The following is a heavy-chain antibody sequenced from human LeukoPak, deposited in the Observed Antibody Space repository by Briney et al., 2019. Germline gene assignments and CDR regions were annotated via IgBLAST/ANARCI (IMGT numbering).Heavy chain of an antibody. CDR3: ARDQGYDYVWGSNRYVY. CDR1: GFTFNSHA. V-gene: IGHV3-23*01. Sequence: GGSLRLSCAASGFTFNSHAMSWVRQAPGKGLEWVSAISGGGGSTYHADFVKGRFTISRDNSKNTLSLQMNSLRVEDTAVYYCARDQGYDYVWGSNRYVYWGQGTLVTASS. CDR2: ISGGGGST. D-gene: IGHD3-16*02. J-gene: IGHJ4*02.